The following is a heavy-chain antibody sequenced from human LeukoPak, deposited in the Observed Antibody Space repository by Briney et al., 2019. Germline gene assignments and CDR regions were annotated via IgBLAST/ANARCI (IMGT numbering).Heavy chain of an antibody. CDR1: GYTFTDYY. CDR3: ARGSWFGDLLYAQPAYYFDY. Sequence: GASVKVSCKASGYTFTDYYIHWVRQAPGQGLEWMGWINPHSGGTNYAQNFRDGVTMTRDTSISTAYMDLSRLRSDDTAVYYCARGSWFGDLLYAQPAYYFDYWGQGTLVTASS. J-gene: IGHJ4*02. V-gene: IGHV1-2*02. CDR2: INPHSGGT. D-gene: IGHD3-10*01.